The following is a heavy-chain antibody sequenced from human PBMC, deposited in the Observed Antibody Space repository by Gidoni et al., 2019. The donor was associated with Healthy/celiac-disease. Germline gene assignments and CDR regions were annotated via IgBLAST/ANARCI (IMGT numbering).Heavy chain of an antibody. CDR1: GGSFRGYN. D-gene: IGHD3-3*01. CDR3: ARGFPYSDFLGGYYPLFDY. Sequence: QVQLQQWGAGLLKPSETLSLTCAVYGGSFRGYNWGWIRQPPGKGLEWIVEINHSGSTNYNPSLKSRVTISVDTSKDQFSLKLSLVTASDTAVYYCARGFPYSDFLGGYYPLFDYWGQGTLVTVSS. CDR2: INHSGST. J-gene: IGHJ4*02. V-gene: IGHV4-34*01.